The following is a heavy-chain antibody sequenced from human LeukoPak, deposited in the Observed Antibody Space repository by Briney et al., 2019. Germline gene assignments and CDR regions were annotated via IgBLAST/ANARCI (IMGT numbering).Heavy chain of an antibody. J-gene: IGHJ6*02. Sequence: ASVKVSCKASGGTFSSYAISWVRRAPEQGLDWLGGIIPTFGTANYAQKFQGRVTITADESTSTAYMELSSLRSEDTAVYYCARGGAGTTLRHYYYYGMDVWGQGTTVTVSS. CDR3: ARGGAGTTLRHYYYYGMDV. V-gene: IGHV1-69*13. CDR1: GGTFSSYA. D-gene: IGHD1-1*01. CDR2: IIPTFGTA.